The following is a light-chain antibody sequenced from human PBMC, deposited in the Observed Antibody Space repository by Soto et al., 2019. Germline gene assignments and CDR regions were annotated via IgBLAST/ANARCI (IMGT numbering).Light chain of an antibody. V-gene: IGKV1-5*03. CDR1: QDIGTW. CDR3: QQYHIYSWT. CDR2: RAS. Sequence: IQITQSPSALSASVRDRVSITCRASQDIGTWLAWYQQKPEKAPKVLIYRASHLESGVPSRFSASGSGTEFSLTINSLQADDFATYYCQQYHIYSWTFGQGSKVDIK. J-gene: IGKJ1*01.